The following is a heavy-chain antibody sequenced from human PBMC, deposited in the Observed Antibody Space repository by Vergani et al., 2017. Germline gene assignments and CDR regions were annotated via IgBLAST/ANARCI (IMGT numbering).Heavy chain of an antibody. V-gene: IGHV2-5*02. CDR3: AHSPLISPGENWFDP. CDR1: GFSLSTSGVG. Sequence: QITLKESGPTLVKPTQTLTLTCTFSGFSLSTSGVGVGWIRQPPGKDLEWLALIYGDDDKRHSPSLKSRLTITKDTSKNQVVLTMTNMDPVDTATYYCAHSPLISPGENWFDPWGQGTLVTVSS. CDR2: IYGDDDK. J-gene: IGHJ5*02. D-gene: IGHD3-16*01.